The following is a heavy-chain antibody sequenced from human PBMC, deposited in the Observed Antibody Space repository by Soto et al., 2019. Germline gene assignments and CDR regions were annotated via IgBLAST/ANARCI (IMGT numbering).Heavy chain of an antibody. J-gene: IGHJ3*02. CDR1: GFTFDDYA. V-gene: IGHV3-9*01. CDR3: AKGRGYYYEGAFDI. D-gene: IGHD3-22*01. CDR2: ISWNSGSI. Sequence: EVQLVESGGGLVQPGRSLRLSCAASGFTFDDYAMHWVRQAPGKGLEWVSGISWNSGSIGYADSVKGRFTISRDNAKNSLYLQMNSLRAEDTALYYCAKGRGYYYEGAFDIWGQGTMVTVSS.